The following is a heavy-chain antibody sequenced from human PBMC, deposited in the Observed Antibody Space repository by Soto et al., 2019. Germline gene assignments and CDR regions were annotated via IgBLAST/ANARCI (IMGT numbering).Heavy chain of an antibody. Sequence: ASVKVSCKASGYAFTSYDINWVRQATGQGLEWMGWMNPNSGNTGYAQELQGRVTMTRNTSISTAYMELSSLRSEDTAVYYCARAMYYDFWSGYPLMAFDIWGQGTMVTVS. CDR3: ARAMYYDFWSGYPLMAFDI. D-gene: IGHD3-3*01. CDR2: MNPNSGNT. J-gene: IGHJ3*02. V-gene: IGHV1-8*01. CDR1: GYAFTSYD.